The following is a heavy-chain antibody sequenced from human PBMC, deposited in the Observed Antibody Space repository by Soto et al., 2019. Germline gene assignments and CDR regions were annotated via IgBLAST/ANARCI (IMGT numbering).Heavy chain of an antibody. D-gene: IGHD6-6*01. CDR2: ISGSDDST. Sequence: EVQLLESGGGLVQPGESLRLSCAASGFTFSSYAMSWVRQAPGQGLEWVSVISGSDDSTYYADSVKGRFTISRDNSKNTLYLQLNILRAEDTAVYYCAKRSSSSTLDYWGQGTLVTVSS. V-gene: IGHV3-23*01. CDR1: GFTFSSYA. CDR3: AKRSSSSTLDY. J-gene: IGHJ4*02.